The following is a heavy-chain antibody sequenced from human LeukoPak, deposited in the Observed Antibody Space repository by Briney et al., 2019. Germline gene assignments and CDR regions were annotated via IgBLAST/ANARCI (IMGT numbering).Heavy chain of an antibody. CDR3: ARSNQADDY. Sequence: PGGSLRLSRAASGFPLSSYWMHWVRQVPGKGLVWVARINPGGSSITYADSVKGRFTISRDNAKNTLYLQIDSLRAEDTGVYYCARSNQADDYWGQGTLVTVSS. J-gene: IGHJ4*02. D-gene: IGHD1-14*01. CDR2: INPGGSSI. CDR1: GFPLSSYW. V-gene: IGHV3-74*01.